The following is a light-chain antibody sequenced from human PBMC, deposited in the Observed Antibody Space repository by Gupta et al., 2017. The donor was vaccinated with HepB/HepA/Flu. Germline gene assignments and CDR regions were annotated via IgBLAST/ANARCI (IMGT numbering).Light chain of an antibody. J-gene: IGKJ4*01. CDR2: AAS. Sequence: AIRMTQSPSSFSASTGDRVTITCRASQGISSYLAWYQQKPGKAPKLLIYAASTLQSGVPSTFSGSGSGTDFTLTISCLQSEDFATYYCHQDDSYPATFGGGTKVEIK. CDR1: QGISSY. CDR3: HQDDSYPAT. V-gene: IGKV1-8*01.